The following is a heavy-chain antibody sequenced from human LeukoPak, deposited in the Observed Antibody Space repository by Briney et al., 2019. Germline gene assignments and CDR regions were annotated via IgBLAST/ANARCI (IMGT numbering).Heavy chain of an antibody. CDR3: ARVSGSYLDY. Sequence: GGSLRLSCAASEFTYSTYAMHSVRQAPGKGLEWVAFISYDGTNKYYADSVKGRFTISRDNSKNTLYLQMNSLRAEDTAVYYCARVSGSYLDYWGQGTLVTVSS. CDR1: EFTYSTYA. V-gene: IGHV3-30-3*01. CDR2: ISYDGTNK. D-gene: IGHD1-26*01. J-gene: IGHJ4*02.